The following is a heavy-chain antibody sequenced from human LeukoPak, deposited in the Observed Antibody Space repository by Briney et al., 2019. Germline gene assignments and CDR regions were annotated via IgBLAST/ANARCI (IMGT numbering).Heavy chain of an antibody. V-gene: IGHV1-69*04. CDR1: GGTFSSYA. D-gene: IGHD5-18*01. J-gene: IGHJ4*02. CDR3: AREAGIQLWSYFGY. Sequence: GASVKVSCKASGGTFSSYAISWARQAPRQGLEWMGRIIPIFGIANYAQKFQGRVTITADKSTSTAYMELSSLRFEDTAVYYCAREAGIQLWSYFGYWGQGTLVTVSS. CDR2: IIPIFGIA.